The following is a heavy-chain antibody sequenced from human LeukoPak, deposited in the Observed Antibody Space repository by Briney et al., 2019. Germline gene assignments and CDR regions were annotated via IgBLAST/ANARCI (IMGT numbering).Heavy chain of an antibody. J-gene: IGHJ6*02. CDR1: GGTXSSYA. D-gene: IGHD4-11*01. CDR2: IIPILGIA. CDR3: ATTVTTLYYYGMDV. V-gene: IGHV1-69*04. Sequence: ASVKVSCKASGGTXSSYAISLVRQAPGQGLEWMGRIIPILGIANYAQKFQGRVTITADKFTSTAYMELSSLRSEDTAVYYCATTVTTLYYYGMDVWGQGTTVTVSS.